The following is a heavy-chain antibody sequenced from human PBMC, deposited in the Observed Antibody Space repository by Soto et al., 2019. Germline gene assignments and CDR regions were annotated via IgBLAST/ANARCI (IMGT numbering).Heavy chain of an antibody. V-gene: IGHV4-31*03. Sequence: QVQLQESGTGQVKPSQTLYLTCTVSGGSISSAGYYWSWIRRHPGKGLEWIGYIYYSGSTYYNPSLKSRVTISVDTSKNQLSLKLSSVTAADTAVYYCARWPQLEPRFDYWGQGTLVTVSS. CDR2: IYYSGST. D-gene: IGHD1-1*01. CDR1: GGSISSAGYY. J-gene: IGHJ4*02. CDR3: ARWPQLEPRFDY.